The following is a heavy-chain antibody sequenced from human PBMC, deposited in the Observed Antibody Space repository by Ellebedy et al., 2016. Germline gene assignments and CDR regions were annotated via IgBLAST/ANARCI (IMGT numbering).Heavy chain of an antibody. CDR1: KFVFSNYA. CDR3: ARGGRTVAAPAAIGSY. J-gene: IGHJ4*02. Sequence: GESLKISCAASKFVFSNYAMHWVRQAPGRGLDWVTVISYDASETYYADSVKGRFSITRDNSNNMVYLQMNSLSPEDTATYFCARGGRTVAAPAAIGSYWGQGTVVTVSS. V-gene: IGHV3-30*14. D-gene: IGHD2-2*01. CDR2: ISYDASET.